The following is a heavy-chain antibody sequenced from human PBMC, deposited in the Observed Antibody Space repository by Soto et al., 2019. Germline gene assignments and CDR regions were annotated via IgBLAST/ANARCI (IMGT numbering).Heavy chain of an antibody. Sequence: LGESLKISCKGSGYSFAGYWITWVRQKPGKGLEWMGRIDPSDSQTYYSPSFRGHVTISVTKSITTVFLQWSSLRASDTAMYYCPRKIYDFDKGPTFQYYFDSWGQGNPVNVS. V-gene: IGHV5-10-1*01. CDR2: IDPSDSQT. D-gene: IGHD3-22*01. CDR3: PRKIYDFDKGPTFQYYFDS. CDR1: GYSFAGYW. J-gene: IGHJ4*02.